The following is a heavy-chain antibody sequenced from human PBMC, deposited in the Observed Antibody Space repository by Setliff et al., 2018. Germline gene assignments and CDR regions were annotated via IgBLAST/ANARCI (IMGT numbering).Heavy chain of an antibody. V-gene: IGHV3-30*04. Sequence: PGGSLRLSCAASGFTFSSYAMHWVRQAPGKGLEWVAVISYDGSNKYYADSVKGRFTIPRDNSKNTLYLQMNSLRAEDTAVYYCARVPNFWSGYLDYWGQGTLVTVS. J-gene: IGHJ4*02. CDR3: ARVPNFWSGYLDY. CDR1: GFTFSSYA. CDR2: ISYDGSNK. D-gene: IGHD3-3*01.